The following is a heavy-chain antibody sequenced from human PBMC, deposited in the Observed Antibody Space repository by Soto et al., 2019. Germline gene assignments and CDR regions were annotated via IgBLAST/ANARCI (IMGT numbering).Heavy chain of an antibody. Sequence: PSETLSLTCAVYGGSFSCYYWSWIRQPPWKGREWVGEINHSGSTNYNPSLKSRVTISVDTSKNQFSLKLSSVTAAATAVYYCAIGFEKWGTYYYYGMDVWGQGTTVTVSS. CDR3: AIGFEKWGTYYYYGMDV. CDR2: INHSGST. CDR1: GGSFSCYY. D-gene: IGHD3-16*01. V-gene: IGHV4-34*01. J-gene: IGHJ6*02.